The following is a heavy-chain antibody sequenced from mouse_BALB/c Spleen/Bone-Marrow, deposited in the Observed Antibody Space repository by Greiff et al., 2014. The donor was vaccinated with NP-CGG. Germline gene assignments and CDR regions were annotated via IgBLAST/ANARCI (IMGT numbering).Heavy chain of an antibody. Sequence: DVKLQESGPDLVKPSQSLSLTCTVTGYSITSYYSWHWIRQFPGNKLKWMGYIHYSGITVYNPSLKSRISITRDTSNNQFFLQLNSVTTEDTATYYCARFAGTPYTMDYWGQGTSVTVSS. V-gene: IGHV3-1*02. J-gene: IGHJ4*01. CDR1: GYSITSYYS. D-gene: IGHD4-1*01. CDR2: IHYSGIT. CDR3: ARFAGTPYTMDY.